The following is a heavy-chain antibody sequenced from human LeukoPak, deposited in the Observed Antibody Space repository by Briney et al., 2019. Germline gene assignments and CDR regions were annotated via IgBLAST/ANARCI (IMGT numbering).Heavy chain of an antibody. CDR2: IYSGGST. CDR3: ARVRYYYDSSGYYWDY. Sequence: PGGSLRLSCAASGFTVSSNYMSWVRQAPGKGLEWVSVIYSGGSTYYADSVKGRFTISRDNSKNTLYLQMNSLRAEDTAVYYCARVRYYYDSSGYYWDYWGQGTLVTVSS. J-gene: IGHJ4*02. CDR1: GFTVSSNY. V-gene: IGHV3-53*01. D-gene: IGHD3-22*01.